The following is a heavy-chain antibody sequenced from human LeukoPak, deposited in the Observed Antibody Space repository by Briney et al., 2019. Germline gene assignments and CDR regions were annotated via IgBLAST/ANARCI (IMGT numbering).Heavy chain of an antibody. D-gene: IGHD3-3*01. CDR2: IIPIFGTG. CDR3: AKGHDDFRQFDF. V-gene: IGHV1-69*13. Sequence: GASVKVSCKASGGTFANYAISWVRKAPGQGLEWMGGIIPIFGTGHSAQKFQGRVTITADESTRTTHMELRSPRSDDTAVYYCAKGHDDFRQFDFWGQGTLVTVSS. CDR1: GGTFANYA. J-gene: IGHJ4*02.